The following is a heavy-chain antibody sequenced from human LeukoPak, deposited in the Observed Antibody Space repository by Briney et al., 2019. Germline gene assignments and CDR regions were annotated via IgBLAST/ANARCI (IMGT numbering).Heavy chain of an antibody. CDR2: ISSSGSTI. V-gene: IGHV3-48*04. CDR1: GFTFSSYS. Sequence: GGSLRLSCAASGFTFSSYSMNWVRQAPGKGLEWVSYISSSGSTIYYADSAKGRFTISRDNAKNSLYLQMNSLRAEDTTVYYCAELGITMIGGVWGKGTTVTISS. CDR3: AELGITMIGGV. D-gene: IGHD3-10*02. J-gene: IGHJ6*04.